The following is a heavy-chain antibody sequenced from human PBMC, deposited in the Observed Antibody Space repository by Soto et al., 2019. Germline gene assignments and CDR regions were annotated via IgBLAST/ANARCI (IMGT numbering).Heavy chain of an antibody. V-gene: IGHV1-2*04. Sequence: QVQLVQSGAEVKKPGASVKVSCKASGYTFTGYYIHWVRQAPGQGLEWMGWVNPNSGGTNYAQKFQGWVTMTRDTSISTAYMELSRLRSDDTAMYYCVTSRVSIAVAGETEYYFDYWGQGTLVTVSS. CDR2: VNPNSGGT. J-gene: IGHJ4*02. D-gene: IGHD6-19*01. CDR1: GYTFTGYY. CDR3: VTSRVSIAVAGETEYYFDY.